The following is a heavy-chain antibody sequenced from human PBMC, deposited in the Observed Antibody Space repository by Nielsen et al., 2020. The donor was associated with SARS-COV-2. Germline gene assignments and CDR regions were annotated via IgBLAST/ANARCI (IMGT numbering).Heavy chain of an antibody. CDR3: ARDTVTTPGY. V-gene: IGHV3-23*01. J-gene: IGHJ4*02. D-gene: IGHD4-17*01. Sequence: GESLKISCAASGFTFSSYAMGWVRQAPGKGLEWVSAISGSGGSTYYADSVKGRFTISRDNSKNTLYLQMNSLRAEDTAVYYCARDTVTTPGYWGQGTLVTVSS. CDR1: GFTFSSYA. CDR2: ISGSGGST.